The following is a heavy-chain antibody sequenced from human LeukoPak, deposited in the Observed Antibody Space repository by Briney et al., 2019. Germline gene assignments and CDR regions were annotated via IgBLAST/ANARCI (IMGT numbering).Heavy chain of an antibody. CDR3: ARDSPGYLAYDS. CDR2: IKEDGSAT. Sequence: ARSMRPSWAAAGFTFSTYWMTWVSQAPRKGPEWVANIKEDGSATYYVDSVKGRFTISRDNAKKSLYLQMNSLRAEDTAVYYCARDSPGYLAYDSWGQGTLITVSS. V-gene: IGHV3-7*04. J-gene: IGHJ4*02. D-gene: IGHD1-1*01. CDR1: GFTFSTYW.